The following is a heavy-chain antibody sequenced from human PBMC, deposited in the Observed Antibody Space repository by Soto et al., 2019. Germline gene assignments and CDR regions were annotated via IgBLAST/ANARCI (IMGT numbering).Heavy chain of an antibody. CDR2: IIPILGIA. J-gene: IGHJ4*02. CDR1: GCTFNSYT. D-gene: IGHD6-19*01. V-gene: IGHV1-69*02. CDR3: AHRPGGYLSGWDNGYFDY. Sequence: GASVKVSCKASGCTFNSYTISWVRQAPGQGLEWMGRIIPILGIANYAQKFQGRVTITADKSTSTAYMELSSLRSEDTAVYYCAHRPGGYLSGWDNGYFDYWGRGALVTVSS.